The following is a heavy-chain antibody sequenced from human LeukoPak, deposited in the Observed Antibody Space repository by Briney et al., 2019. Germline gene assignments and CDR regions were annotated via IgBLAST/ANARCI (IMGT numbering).Heavy chain of an antibody. CDR1: GFTFSSYA. Sequence: LAGGSLRLSCAASGFTFSSYAMSWVRQAPGKGLEWVSAISGSGGSTYYADSVKGRFTISRDNSKNTLYLQMNSLRAEDTAVYYCAKRLRVGGEQNFDYWGQGTLVTVSS. CDR2: ISGSGGST. D-gene: IGHD1/OR15-1a*01. CDR3: AKRLRVGGEQNFDY. V-gene: IGHV3-23*01. J-gene: IGHJ4*02.